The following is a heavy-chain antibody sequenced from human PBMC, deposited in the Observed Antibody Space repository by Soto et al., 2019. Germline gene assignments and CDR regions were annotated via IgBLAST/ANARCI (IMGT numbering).Heavy chain of an antibody. CDR1: SGSISSSNW. Sequence: TSETLSLTCAVSSGSISSSNWWSWVRQPPGKGLEWIGEIYHSGSTNYNPSLKSRVTISVDKSKNQFSLKLSSVTAADTAVYYCAREQGSGGSCYSRPMDGWGKGTTVTVSS. D-gene: IGHD2-15*01. V-gene: IGHV4-4*02. CDR3: AREQGSGGSCYSRPMDG. J-gene: IGHJ6*04. CDR2: IYHSGST.